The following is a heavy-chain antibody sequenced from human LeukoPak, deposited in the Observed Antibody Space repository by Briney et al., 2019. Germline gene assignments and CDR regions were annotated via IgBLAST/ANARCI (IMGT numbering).Heavy chain of an antibody. CDR3: GRHRIAVAGRGAFDI. J-gene: IGHJ3*02. CDR2: INSDGTT. V-gene: IGHV3-74*01. CDR1: GFTFSGDW. D-gene: IGHD6-19*01. Sequence: GGSLRLSCAASGFTFSGDWMHWVRQAPGKGLVWVSRINSDGTTTYADSVKGRFTVSRDNTKNTLYLQMNSLRAEDTAVYYCGRHRIAVAGRGAFDIWGQGTTVTVPS.